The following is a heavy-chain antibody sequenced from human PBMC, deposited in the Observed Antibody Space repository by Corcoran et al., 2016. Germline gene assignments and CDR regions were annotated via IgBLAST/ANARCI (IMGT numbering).Heavy chain of an antibody. CDR3: GGGTDFWYYYDRSGPMGPFDY. CDR1: GFTFSSYG. Sequence: QVQLVESGGGVVQPGRSLRLSCAASGFTFSSYGMHWVRQAPGKGLEWVAVIWYDGSNKYYADSVKGRFTISRDNFKNTLYLQMNSLRAEGKGGYYGGGGTDFWYYYDRSGPMGPFDYWGQGTLVTVSS. D-gene: IGHD3-22*01. V-gene: IGHV3-33*01. J-gene: IGHJ4*02. CDR2: IWYDGSNK.